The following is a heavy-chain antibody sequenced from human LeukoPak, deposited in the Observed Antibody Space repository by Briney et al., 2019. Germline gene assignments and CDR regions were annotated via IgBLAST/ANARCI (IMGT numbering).Heavy chain of an antibody. CDR1: GGSISSYY. V-gene: IGHV4-59*01. D-gene: IGHD3-3*01. CDR2: IYYSGST. Sequence: SETLSLTCTVSGGSISSYYWSWIRQPPGKGLEWIGYIYYSGSTNYNPSLKSRVTISVDTSKNQFSLKLTSVTAPDPAVSYFARGYDFWSGYYTPHYYYYYMDVWGKGTTVTVSS. J-gene: IGHJ6*03. CDR3: ARGYDFWSGYYTPHYYYYYMDV.